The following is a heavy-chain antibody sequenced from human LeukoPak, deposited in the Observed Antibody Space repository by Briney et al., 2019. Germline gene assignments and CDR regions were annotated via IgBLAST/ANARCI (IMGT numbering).Heavy chain of an antibody. CDR3: ARHAPHSSGWYVVFDY. V-gene: IGHV4-39*01. Sequence: SETLSLACTVSGGSISSTSYYWGWIRQSPGKGLEWIGNIYYSGSTYYNPPLKSRVTIFVDTSKNQFSLKLSSETAADTAVYYCARHAPHSSGWYVVFDYWGQGTHVTVAS. D-gene: IGHD6-19*01. J-gene: IGHJ4*02. CDR1: GGSISSTSYY. CDR2: IYYSGST.